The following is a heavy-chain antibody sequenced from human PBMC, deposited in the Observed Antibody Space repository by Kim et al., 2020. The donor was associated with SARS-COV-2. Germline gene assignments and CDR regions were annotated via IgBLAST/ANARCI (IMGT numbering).Heavy chain of an antibody. D-gene: IGHD3-10*01. J-gene: IGHJ6*02. V-gene: IGHV1-8*01. CDR3: ARGGNSGLLWFGELLYGPYYYGMDV. Sequence: ASVKVSCKASGYTFTSYDINWVRQATGQGLEWMGWMNPNSGNTGYAQKFQGRVTMTRNTSISTAYMELSSLRSEDTAVYYCARGGNSGLLWFGELLYGPYYYGMDVWGQGTTVTVSS. CDR1: GYTFTSYD. CDR2: MNPNSGNT.